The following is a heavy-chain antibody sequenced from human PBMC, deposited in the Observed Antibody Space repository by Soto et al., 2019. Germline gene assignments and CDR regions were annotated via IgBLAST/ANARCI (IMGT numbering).Heavy chain of an antibody. CDR2: IIPIFGTP. V-gene: IGHV1-69*06. Sequence: ASVKVSCKASGGTFSTYTCSWARQAPGQGLEWMGRIIPIFGTPYYAQKFQGRVTITADKSTSTVYMELSSLGSDDTAVYFCARGLECRGYCLDKPTWFGPWGQGTLVSTSS. D-gene: IGHD2-15*01. CDR3: ARGLECRGYCLDKPTWFGP. CDR1: GGTFSTYT. J-gene: IGHJ5*01.